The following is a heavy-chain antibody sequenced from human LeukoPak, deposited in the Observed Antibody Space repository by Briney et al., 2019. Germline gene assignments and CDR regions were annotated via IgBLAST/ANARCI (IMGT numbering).Heavy chain of an antibody. D-gene: IGHD3-22*01. CDR3: ARGGYYYDSSGYWGAFDI. CDR1: GGSISSYY. Sequence: PSVTLSLTCTVSGGSISSYYWSWIRQPPGKGLEWIGYIYYSGSTNYNPSLKSRVTISVDTSKNQFSLKLSSVTAADTAVYYCARGGYYYDSSGYWGAFDIWGQGTMVTVSS. J-gene: IGHJ3*02. CDR2: IYYSGST. V-gene: IGHV4-59*01.